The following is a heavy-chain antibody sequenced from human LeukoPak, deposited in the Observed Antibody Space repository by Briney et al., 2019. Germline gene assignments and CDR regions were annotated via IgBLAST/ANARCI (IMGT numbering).Heavy chain of an antibody. CDR2: ISGSGGST. CDR1: GFTFSSYA. D-gene: IGHD6-13*01. J-gene: IGHJ4*02. V-gene: IGHV3-23*01. CDR3: ANLPGIAAAGTYY. Sequence: GGSLRLSCAASGFTFSSYAMSWVRQAPGKGLEWVSGISGSGGSTYYADPVKGRFTISRDNSKNTLYLQMNSLRAEDTAVYYCANLPGIAAAGTYYWGQGTLVTVSS.